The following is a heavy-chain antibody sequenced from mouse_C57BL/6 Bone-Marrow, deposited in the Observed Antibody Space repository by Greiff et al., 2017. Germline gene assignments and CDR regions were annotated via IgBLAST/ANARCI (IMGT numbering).Heavy chain of an antibody. CDR1: GFSFNTYA. CDR2: IRSKSNNYAT. J-gene: IGHJ1*03. CDR3: VAFYWYFDV. V-gene: IGHV10-1*01. Sequence: EVQRVESGGGLVQPKGSLKLSCAASGFSFNTYAMNWVRQAPGKGLEWVARIRSKSNNYATYYADSVKDRFTISRDDSESMLYLQMNNLKTEDTAMYYCVAFYWYFDVWGTGTTVTVSS.